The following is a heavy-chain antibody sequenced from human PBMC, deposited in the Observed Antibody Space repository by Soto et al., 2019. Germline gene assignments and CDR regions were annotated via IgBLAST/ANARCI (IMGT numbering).Heavy chain of an antibody. J-gene: IGHJ5*02. CDR3: ARHVVTQQLGGWFDP. Sequence: SETLSLTCTVSGGSISSSSYYWGWIRQPPGKGLEWIGSIYYSGSTYYNPSLKSRVTISVDTSKNQFSLKLSSVTAADTAVYYCARHVVTQQLGGWFDPWGQGNLVTVSS. V-gene: IGHV4-39*01. D-gene: IGHD6-13*01. CDR1: GGSISSSSYY. CDR2: IYYSGST.